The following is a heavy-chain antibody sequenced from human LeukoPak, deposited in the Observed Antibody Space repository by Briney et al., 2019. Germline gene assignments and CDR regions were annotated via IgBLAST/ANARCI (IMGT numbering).Heavy chain of an antibody. CDR2: SNPTNGNT. Sequence: ASVKVSCKASGCTFSSYGISWVRQAPGQGLEWMGWSNPTNGNTNYVQKLQGRVTITTDTSTSTAYMDLRSLRSDDTAVYYCARVIYGMDVWGQGTTVTVSS. J-gene: IGHJ6*02. CDR1: GCTFSSYG. V-gene: IGHV1-18*01. CDR3: ARVIYGMDV.